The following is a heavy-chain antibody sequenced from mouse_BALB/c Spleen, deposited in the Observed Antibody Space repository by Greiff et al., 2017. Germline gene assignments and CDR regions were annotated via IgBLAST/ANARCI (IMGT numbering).Heavy chain of an antibody. V-gene: IGHV1S135*01. CDR2: IDPFNGGT. CDR3: ARQGKGAY. J-gene: IGHJ3*01. D-gene: IGHD1-3*01. Sequence: VQLQQSGPELMKPGASVKISCKASGYSFTSYYMHWVKQSHGKSLEWIGYIDPFNGGTSYNQKFKGKATLTVDKSSSTAYMHLSSLTSEDSAVYYCARQGKGAYWGQGTLVTVSA. CDR1: GYSFTSYY.